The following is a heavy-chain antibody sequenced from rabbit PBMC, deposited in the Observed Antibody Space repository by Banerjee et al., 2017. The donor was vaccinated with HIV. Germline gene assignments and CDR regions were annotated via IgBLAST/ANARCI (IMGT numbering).Heavy chain of an antibody. CDR3: ARDLACVIGWNFGL. V-gene: IGHV1S45*01. CDR2: INGGTSGNT. CDR1: GFSFSNKYV. J-gene: IGHJ4*01. Sequence: QEQLEESGGDLVKPEGSLTLTCTASGFSFSNKYVMCWVRQAPGKGLEWIACINGGTSGNTYYASWAKGRFTISKTSSTTVTLQMTSLTAADTATYFCARDLACVIGWNFGLWGPGTLVTVS. D-gene: IGHD1-1*01.